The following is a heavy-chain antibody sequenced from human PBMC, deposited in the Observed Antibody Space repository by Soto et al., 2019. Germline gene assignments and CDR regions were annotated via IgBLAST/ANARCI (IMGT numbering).Heavy chain of an antibody. Sequence: SETLSLTCTVSGGSISSYYWSWIRQPPGKGLEWIGYIYYSGSTNYNPSLKSRVTISVDTSKNQFSLKLSSVTAADTAVYYCARGIYGGNSFDYWGQGTLVTVSS. D-gene: IGHD4-17*01. J-gene: IGHJ4*02. CDR2: IYYSGST. V-gene: IGHV4-59*01. CDR1: GGSISSYY. CDR3: ARGIYGGNSFDY.